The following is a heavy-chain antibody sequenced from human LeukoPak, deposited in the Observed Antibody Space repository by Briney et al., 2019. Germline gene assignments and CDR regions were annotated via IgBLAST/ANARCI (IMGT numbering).Heavy chain of an antibody. J-gene: IGHJ4*02. D-gene: IGHD5-18*01. V-gene: IGHV3-33*01. CDR2: IWYDGSNK. CDR1: GFTFSSYG. Sequence: GRSLRLSCAASGFTFSSYGMHWVRQAPSKGLEWVAVIWYDGSNKYYADSVKGRFTISRDNSKNTLYLQMNSLRAEDTAVYYCATGDTAMAYFDYWGQGTLVTVSS. CDR3: ATGDTAMAYFDY.